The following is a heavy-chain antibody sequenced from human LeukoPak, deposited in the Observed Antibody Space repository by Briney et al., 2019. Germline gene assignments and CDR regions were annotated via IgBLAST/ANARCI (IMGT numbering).Heavy chain of an antibody. Sequence: GGSLRLSCAASGFTFSSYAMSWVRQAPGKGLEWVSGINWNGDSTNYADSVQGRFTIARDNAKNSLYLQMNSLRVEDTAVYYCARRIVGPTSGGDYWGQGTPVTVSS. CDR1: GFTFSSYA. D-gene: IGHD1-26*01. V-gene: IGHV3-20*04. CDR2: INWNGDST. J-gene: IGHJ4*02. CDR3: ARRIVGPTSGGDY.